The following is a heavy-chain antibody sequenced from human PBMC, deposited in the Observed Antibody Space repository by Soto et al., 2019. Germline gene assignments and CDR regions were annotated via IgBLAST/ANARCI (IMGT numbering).Heavy chain of an antibody. V-gene: IGHV4-59*01. CDR1: GGSIDNYY. J-gene: IGHJ5*02. CDR3: AREDRISAPGGIWFHR. CDR2: VYHNGRT. D-gene: IGHD6-13*01. Sequence: QVQLQESGPRLVKPSEPLSLTCNVSGGSIDNYYWTWIRQAPGKGLEWIGYVYHNGRTSYNPSLKSRVSFSVDRSKNQFSLTLSSVTDADTAVYYCAREDRISAPGGIWFHRWGQGTLVTVSS.